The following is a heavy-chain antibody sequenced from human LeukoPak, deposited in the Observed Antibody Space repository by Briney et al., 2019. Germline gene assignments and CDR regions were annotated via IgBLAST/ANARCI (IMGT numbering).Heavy chain of an antibody. J-gene: IGHJ4*02. D-gene: IGHD3-22*01. V-gene: IGHV1-69*05. CDR2: IIPIFGTA. CDR3: ARGYYDSSGYGPVFDY. Sequence: SVKVSCKASGGTFSSYAISWVRQAPGQGLEWMGRIIPIFGTANYAQKFQGGVTITTDESTSTAYMELSSLRSEDTAVYYCARGYYDSSGYGPVFDYWGQGTLVTVSS. CDR1: GGTFSSYA.